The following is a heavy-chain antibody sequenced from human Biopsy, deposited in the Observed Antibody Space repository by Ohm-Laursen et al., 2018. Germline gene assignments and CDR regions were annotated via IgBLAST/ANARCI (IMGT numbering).Heavy chain of an antibody. J-gene: IGHJ1*01. CDR2: VFWDDDK. Sequence: TQTLTLTFAFSGFSPSTTGVGVTWIRQPPGKALECLAVVFWDDDKRYSPSLKNRVTITKDTSENQVVLTVTNMDPVDTATYYCAHVLEGYFQLWGQGTLVTVSS. V-gene: IGHV2-5*02. CDR3: AHVLEGYFQL. CDR1: GFSPSTTGVG.